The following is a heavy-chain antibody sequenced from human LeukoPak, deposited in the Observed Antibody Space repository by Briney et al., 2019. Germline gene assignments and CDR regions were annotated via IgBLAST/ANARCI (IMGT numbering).Heavy chain of an antibody. D-gene: IGHD3-22*01. Sequence: SETLSLTCAVYGGSFSGYYWSWIRQPPGKGLEWIGYIYYSGSSNYNLSLKSRVTISVDTYKNQFSLKLSSVTAADTAVYYCAGYYYDSSGYYYTAFDIWGQGTMVTVSS. CDR3: AGYYYDSSGYYYTAFDI. J-gene: IGHJ3*02. V-gene: IGHV4-59*12. CDR2: IYYSGSS. CDR1: GGSFSGYY.